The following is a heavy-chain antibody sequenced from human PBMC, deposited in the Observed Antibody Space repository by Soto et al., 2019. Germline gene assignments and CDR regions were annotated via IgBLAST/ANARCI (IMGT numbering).Heavy chain of an antibody. CDR2: ISYDGSNK. V-gene: IGHV3-30-3*01. CDR1: GFTFSSYA. Sequence: GGSLRLSCAASGFTFSSYAMHWVRQAPGKGLEWVAVISYDGSNKYYADSVKGRFTISRDNSKNTLYLQMNSLRAEDTAVYYCARDTSSGWYVAYYFDYWGQGTLVTVSS. CDR3: ARDTSSGWYVAYYFDY. J-gene: IGHJ4*02. D-gene: IGHD6-19*01.